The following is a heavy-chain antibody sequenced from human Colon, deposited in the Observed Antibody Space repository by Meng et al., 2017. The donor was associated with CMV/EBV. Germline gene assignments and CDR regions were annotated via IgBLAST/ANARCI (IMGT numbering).Heavy chain of an antibody. Sequence: GESLKISCATSGFTFSNYWMHWVRQAPGKGLVWVSRINLDGSTTTYADSVEGRFTISRDHAKNTVYLQMNSLRAEDTAVYYCARDRSFYTTGPHFDYWGQGTLVTVSS. D-gene: IGHD2-2*02. V-gene: IGHV3-74*01. CDR1: GFTFSNYW. CDR3: ARDRSFYTTGPHFDY. CDR2: INLDGSTT. J-gene: IGHJ4*02.